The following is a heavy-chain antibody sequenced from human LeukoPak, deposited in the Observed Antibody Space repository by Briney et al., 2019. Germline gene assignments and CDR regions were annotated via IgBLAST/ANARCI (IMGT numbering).Heavy chain of an antibody. D-gene: IGHD3-22*01. V-gene: IGHV1-8*01. Sequence: ASVKVPCKASGYTFTSYDINWVRQATGQGLEWMGWMNPNSGNTGYAQKFQGRVTMTRNTSISTAYMELSSLRSEDTAVYYCARGRLYYYDSSGSPDAFDIWGQGTMVTVSS. CDR1: GYTFTSYD. J-gene: IGHJ3*02. CDR3: ARGRLYYYDSSGSPDAFDI. CDR2: MNPNSGNT.